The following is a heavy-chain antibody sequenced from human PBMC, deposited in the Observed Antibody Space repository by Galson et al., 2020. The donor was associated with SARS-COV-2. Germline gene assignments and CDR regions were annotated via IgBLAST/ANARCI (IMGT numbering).Heavy chain of an antibody. V-gene: IGHV4-59*01. CDR3: ASGLGYCSGGSCYYYGMDV. J-gene: IGHJ6*02. Sequence: SETLSLTCTVSGGTISSYYWSWIRQPPGKGLEWIGYIYYSGSTNYNPSLKSRVTISVDTSKNQFSLKLSSVTAADTAVDYCASGLGYCSGGSCYYYGMDVWGQGTTVTVSS. CDR2: IYYSGST. D-gene: IGHD2-15*01. CDR1: GGTISSYY.